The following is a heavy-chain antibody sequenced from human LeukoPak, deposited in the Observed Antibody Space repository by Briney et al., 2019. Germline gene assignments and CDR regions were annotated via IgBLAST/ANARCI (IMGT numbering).Heavy chain of an antibody. J-gene: IGHJ4*02. V-gene: IGHV1-69*05. D-gene: IGHD6-6*01. CDR1: GYTFTSYD. CDR3: AREAARRISMDY. Sequence: SVKVSCKASGYTFTSYDINWVRQATGQGLEWMGRIIPIFGTANYAQKFQGRVTITTDESTSTAYMELSSLRSEDTAVYYCAREAARRISMDYWGQGTLVTVSS. CDR2: IIPIFGTA.